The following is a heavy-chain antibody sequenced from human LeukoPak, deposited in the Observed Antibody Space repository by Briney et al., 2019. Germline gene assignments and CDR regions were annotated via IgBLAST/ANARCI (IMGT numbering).Heavy chain of an antibody. CDR1: GFTFSSYE. Sequence: GGSLRLSCAASGFTFSSYEMNWVRQAPGKGLEWVSYISSSGSTIYYADSVKGRFTISRDNSKNTLYLLMNSLRAEDTAVYYCAKGDQPLLYGGAFDYWGQGTLVTVSS. V-gene: IGHV3-48*03. J-gene: IGHJ4*02. CDR2: ISSSGSTI. CDR3: AKGDQPLLYGGAFDY. D-gene: IGHD2-2*02.